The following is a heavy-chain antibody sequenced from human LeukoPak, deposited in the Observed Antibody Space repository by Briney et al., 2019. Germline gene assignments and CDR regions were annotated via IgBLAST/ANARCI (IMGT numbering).Heavy chain of an antibody. V-gene: IGHV3-30-3*01. D-gene: IGHD3-16*02. CDR3: ARDLSPSYYDYVWGSYRYTQSPRYYGMDV. J-gene: IGHJ6*02. Sequence: PGGSLRLSCAASGFTFSSYAMYWVRQAPGKGLEWVAVISYDGSNKYYADSVKGRFTISRDNSKNTLYLQMNSLRAEDTAVYYCARDLSPSYYDYVWGSYRYTQSPRYYGMDVWGQGTTVTVSS. CDR2: ISYDGSNK. CDR1: GFTFSSYA.